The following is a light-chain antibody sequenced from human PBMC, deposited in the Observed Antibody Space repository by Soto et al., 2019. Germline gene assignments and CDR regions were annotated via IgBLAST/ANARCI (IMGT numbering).Light chain of an antibody. Sequence: QSVLTQPASVSGSPGQSITISCTGTSSDVGNYNLVSWYQQHPGKAPKLMIYEVSKRPSGVSNRFSGSKSGNTASLTISGLQAEDEADYYCCSYATSSTLIFGGGTKVTVL. CDR1: SSDVGNYNL. CDR2: EVS. CDR3: CSYATSSTLI. J-gene: IGLJ2*01. V-gene: IGLV2-23*02.